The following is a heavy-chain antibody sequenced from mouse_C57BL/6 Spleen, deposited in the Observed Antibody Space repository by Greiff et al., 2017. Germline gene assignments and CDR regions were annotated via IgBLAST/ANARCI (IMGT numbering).Heavy chain of an antibody. CDR1: GYTFTDYY. V-gene: IGHV1-26*01. D-gene: IGHD2-4*01. J-gene: IGHJ2*01. CDR2: INPNNGGT. Sequence: VQLQQSGPELVKPGASVKISCKASGYTFTDYYMNWVKQSHGKSLEWIGDINPNNGGTSYNQKFKGKATLTVDKSSSTAYMELRSLTSEDSAVYYCARKGYDYPFDYWGQGTTLTVSS. CDR3: ARKGYDYPFDY.